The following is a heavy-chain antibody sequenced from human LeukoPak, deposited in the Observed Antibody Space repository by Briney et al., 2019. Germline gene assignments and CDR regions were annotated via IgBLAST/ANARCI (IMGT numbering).Heavy chain of an antibody. V-gene: IGHV4-59*08. CDR2: IYYSGST. Sequence: SETLSLTCAVPGGSISSYYRRWIRQTPGKGPEWIGYIYYSGSTNYNPSLKSRVTISVDTSKNQFSLKLSSVTAADTAVYYCARLNPVDIVVVPAASEFDHWGQGTLVTVSS. CDR1: GGSISSYY. J-gene: IGHJ5*02. CDR3: ARLNPVDIVVVPAASEFDH. D-gene: IGHD2-2*03.